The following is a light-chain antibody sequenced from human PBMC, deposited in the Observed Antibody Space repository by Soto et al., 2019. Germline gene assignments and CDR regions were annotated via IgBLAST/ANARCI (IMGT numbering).Light chain of an antibody. V-gene: IGKV1-9*01. CDR1: QGISSY. Sequence: DIQLTQSPSFLSASVGDRVTITCRASQGISSYLAWYQQKPGKAPKLLIYAASTLQSGVPSRFSGSGSGTEIPLTNSKLQPEDFATYYRQQLNSYPHTFGGGTKVEIK. CDR3: QQLNSYPHT. J-gene: IGKJ4*01. CDR2: AAS.